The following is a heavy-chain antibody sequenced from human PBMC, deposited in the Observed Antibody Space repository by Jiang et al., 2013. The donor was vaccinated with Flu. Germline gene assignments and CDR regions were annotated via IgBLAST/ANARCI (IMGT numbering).Heavy chain of an antibody. CDR3: AKDLREYDFWSGPYYYYGMDV. J-gene: IGHJ6*02. CDR1: GFTFSSYA. V-gene: IGHV3-23*01. Sequence: LVQPGGSLRLSCAASGFTFSSYAMSWVRQAPGKGLEWVSAISGSGGSTYYADSVKGRFTISRDNSKNTLYLQMNSLRAEDTAVYYCAKDLREYDFWSGPYYYYGMDVWGQGTTVTVSS. CDR2: ISGSGGST. D-gene: IGHD3-3*01.